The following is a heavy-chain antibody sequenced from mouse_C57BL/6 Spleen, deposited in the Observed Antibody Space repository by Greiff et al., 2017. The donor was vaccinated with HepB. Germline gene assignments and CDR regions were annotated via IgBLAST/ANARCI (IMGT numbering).Heavy chain of an antibody. V-gene: IGHV7-3*01. J-gene: IGHJ2*01. D-gene: IGHD1-1*01. CDR1: GFTFTDYY. CDR2: IRNKANSYTT. Sequence: EVKLMESGGGLVQPGGSLSLSCAASGFTFTDYYMSWVRQPPGKALEWLGFIRNKANSYTTEYSASVKGRFTISRDNSQSILYLQMNALRAEDSATYYCARYRSSSYLDYWGQGTTLTVSS. CDR3: ARYRSSSYLDY.